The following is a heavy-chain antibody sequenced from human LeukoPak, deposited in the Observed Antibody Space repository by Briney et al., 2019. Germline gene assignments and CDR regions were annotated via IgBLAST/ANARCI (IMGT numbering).Heavy chain of an antibody. D-gene: IGHD3-3*01. V-gene: IGHV4-39*01. Sequence: PSETLSLTCTVSGGSISSSSYYWGWIRQPPGTGLEWIGSIYYSGSTYYNPSLKSRVTISVDTSKNQFSLKLSSVTAADTAVYYCARPNGSGYPPYYYYGMDVWGQGTTVTVSS. J-gene: IGHJ6*02. CDR2: IYYSGST. CDR1: GGSISSSSYY. CDR3: ARPNGSGYPPYYYYGMDV.